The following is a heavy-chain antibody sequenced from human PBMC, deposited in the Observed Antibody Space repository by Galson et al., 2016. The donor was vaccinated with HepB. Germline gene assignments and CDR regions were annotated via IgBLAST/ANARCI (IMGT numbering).Heavy chain of an antibody. CDR2: IRERESDATP. CDR1: GFSFYGFA. V-gene: IGHV3-23*01. J-gene: IGHJ5*02. CDR3: TKDCRGGYRYGPCDH. D-gene: IGHD5-18*01. Sequence: SLRLSCAASGFSFYGFAMSWVRQAPGKGLEWVSQIRERESDATPSYADSVKGRFTISRDNSENMLFLQMSSLRVEDTAVYYCTKDCRGGYRYGPCDHWGQGTLVTVSS.